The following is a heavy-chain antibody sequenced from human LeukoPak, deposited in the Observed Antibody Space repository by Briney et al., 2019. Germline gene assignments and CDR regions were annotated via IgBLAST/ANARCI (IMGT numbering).Heavy chain of an antibody. J-gene: IGHJ4*02. V-gene: IGHV1-69*05. D-gene: IGHD2-15*01. Sequence: SSVKVSCKASGGTFSSYAISWVGQAPGQGLEWMGRIIPIFGTANYAQKFQGRATIITDESTSTAYMELSSLRSEDTAVYYCASVGYCSGGSCYLVLGVFDYWGQGTLVTVSS. CDR3: ASVGYCSGGSCYLVLGVFDY. CDR1: GGTFSSYA. CDR2: IIPIFGTA.